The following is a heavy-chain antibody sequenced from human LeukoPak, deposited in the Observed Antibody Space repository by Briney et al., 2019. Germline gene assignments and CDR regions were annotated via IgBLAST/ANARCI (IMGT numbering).Heavy chain of an antibody. CDR1: GGSISSYY. D-gene: IGHD6-19*01. V-gene: IGHV4-4*07. Sequence: SETLSLTCTVSGGSISSYYWSWIRQRAGKGLEWIGRIYTSGSTNYNPSLKSRVTMSVATTKNQFSLQLNSVTPEDTAVSNCSRGRHWLVWFDPWGQGTLVTVSS. CDR3: SRGRHWLVWFDP. CDR2: IYTSGST. J-gene: IGHJ5*02.